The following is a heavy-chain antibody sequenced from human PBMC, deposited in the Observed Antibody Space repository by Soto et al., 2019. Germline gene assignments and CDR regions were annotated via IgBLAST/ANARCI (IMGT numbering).Heavy chain of an antibody. V-gene: IGHV1-69*01. CDR3: AGGGWSGYYYYYYGMDV. J-gene: IGHJ6*02. CDR1: GGTFSSYA. D-gene: IGHD3-3*01. CDR2: IIPIFGTA. Sequence: QVQLVQSGAEVKKPGSSVKVSCKASGGTFSSYAISWVRQAPGQGLEWMGGIIPIFGTANYAQKFQGRVTITADESTSTAYGELSSRSSEDAAVYYCAGGGWSGYYYYYYGMDVWGQGTTVTVSS.